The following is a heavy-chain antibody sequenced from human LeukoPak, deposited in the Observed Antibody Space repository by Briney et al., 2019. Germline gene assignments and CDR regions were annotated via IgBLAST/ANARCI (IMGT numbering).Heavy chain of an antibody. CDR2: IYYSGST. V-gene: IGHV4-59*01. J-gene: IGHJ5*02. Sequence: SETLSLTCTVSGGSISSYYWSWIRQPPGKGLEWIGYIYYSGSTNYNPSLKSRVTISVDTSKNQFSLKLSSVTAADTAVYYCARVGAPGYCTNGVCYIPTPLKGWFDPWGQGTLVTVSS. CDR3: ARVGAPGYCTNGVCYIPTPLKGWFDP. CDR1: GGSISSYY. D-gene: IGHD2-8*01.